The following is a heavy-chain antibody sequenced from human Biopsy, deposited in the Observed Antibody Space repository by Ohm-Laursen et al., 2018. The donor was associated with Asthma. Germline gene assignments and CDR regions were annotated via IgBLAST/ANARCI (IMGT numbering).Heavy chain of an antibody. CDR1: SGSGGYMRSGNYY. V-gene: IGHV4-39*01. J-gene: IGHJ6*02. CDR2: IYYSGTT. CDR3: VRGSSSWHHGPFHYYYGLDV. Sequence: TLSLTCSLSSGSGGYMRSGNYYWGWIRQPPGKGLEWIGRIYYSGTTYYNPPLESRVTVSVDTSKNQFSLKIISVTAADTAVYYCVRGSSSWHHGPFHYYYGLDVWGQGTTATVSS. D-gene: IGHD6-13*01.